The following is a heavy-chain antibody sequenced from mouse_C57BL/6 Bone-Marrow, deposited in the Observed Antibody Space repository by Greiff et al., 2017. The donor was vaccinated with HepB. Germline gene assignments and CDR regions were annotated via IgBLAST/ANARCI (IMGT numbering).Heavy chain of an antibody. CDR1: GYTFTSYW. CDR2: IHPNSGST. J-gene: IGHJ2*01. Sequence: VQLQQPGAELVKPGASVKLSCKASGYTFTSYWMHWAKQRPGQGLEWIGMIHPNSGSTNYNEKFKSKATLTVDKTSSTAYMQLRSLTSEDSAVYYCARGYGSTLWGQGTTLTVSS. D-gene: IGHD1-1*01. CDR3: ARGYGSTL. V-gene: IGHV1-64*01.